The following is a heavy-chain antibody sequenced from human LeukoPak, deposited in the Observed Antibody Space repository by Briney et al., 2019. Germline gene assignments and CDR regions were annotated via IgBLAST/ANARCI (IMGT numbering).Heavy chain of an antibody. J-gene: IGHJ4*02. D-gene: IGHD1-26*01. Sequence: SETLSLTCTVSGGSIRSYSWSWIRQPAGNGPEWIGGIYNDWSTNYNPSLKSRVTMSVDTSKNQFSLKMRDVTAADTAVYFCATSDWESFFFDSRGQGALVGVSS. CDR2: IYNDWST. V-gene: IGHV4-4*07. CDR1: GGSIRSYS. CDR3: ATSDWESFFFDS.